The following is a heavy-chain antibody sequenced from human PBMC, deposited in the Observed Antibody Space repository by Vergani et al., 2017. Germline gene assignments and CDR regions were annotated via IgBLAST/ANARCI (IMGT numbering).Heavy chain of an antibody. J-gene: IGHJ4*02. CDR3: ARDFRVDVTAEFEY. V-gene: IGHV1-2*02. Sequence: QVQLVQSGTEMKKSGASVRVSCTTSGYTFTGFHIHWVRQAPGQGLQWLGWINPYRGATTYGQDFQGRVTMTWDTSISTSYLNFNRVTSADTAMYFCARDFRVDVTAEFEYWGQGTLVIASS. D-gene: IGHD3-3*01. CDR2: INPYRGAT. CDR1: GYTFTGFH.